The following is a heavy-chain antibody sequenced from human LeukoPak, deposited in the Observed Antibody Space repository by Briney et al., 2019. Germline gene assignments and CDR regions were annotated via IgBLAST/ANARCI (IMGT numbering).Heavy chain of an antibody. Sequence: GGSLRLSCAASGFTFSDYYMSWIRQAPGKGLEWVSYISSSGSTIYYADSVKGRFTISRDNAKNSLYLQMNSLRAEDTAVYYCARDSRLIAVDAFDIWGQGTMVTVSS. CDR3: ARDSRLIAVDAFDI. V-gene: IGHV3-11*04. CDR2: ISSSGSTI. J-gene: IGHJ3*02. D-gene: IGHD6-19*01. CDR1: GFTFSDYY.